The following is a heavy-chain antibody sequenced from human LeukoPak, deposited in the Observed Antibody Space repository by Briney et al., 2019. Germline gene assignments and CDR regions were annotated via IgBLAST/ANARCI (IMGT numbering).Heavy chain of an antibody. D-gene: IGHD3-9*01. J-gene: IGHJ6*02. CDR1: GYTFTGYY. CDR2: INPNSGGT. Sequence: GASVKVSCKASGYTFTGYYVHWVRQAPGQGLEWMGWINPNSGGTNYAQKFQGRVTMTRDTPISTAYMELSRLRSDDTAVYYCARVQYYDILTGRYGMDVWGQGTTVTVSS. V-gene: IGHV1-2*02. CDR3: ARVQYYDILTGRYGMDV.